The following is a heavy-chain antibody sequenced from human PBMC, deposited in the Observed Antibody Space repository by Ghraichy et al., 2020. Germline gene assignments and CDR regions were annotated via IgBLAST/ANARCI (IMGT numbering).Heavy chain of an antibody. CDR3: ARGDDYGDYARLYWVDP. J-gene: IGHJ5*02. V-gene: IGHV1-3*01. CDR2: INPANGNT. D-gene: IGHD4-17*01. Sequence: QRVEKKGWINPANGNTKYSQKFQGRVTITRETSASTAYMELSSLRSEDTAVYYCARGDDYGDYARLYWVDPWGHGSLVNVAS.